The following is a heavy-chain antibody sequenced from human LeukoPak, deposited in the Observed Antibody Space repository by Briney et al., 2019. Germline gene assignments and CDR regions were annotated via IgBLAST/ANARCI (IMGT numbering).Heavy chain of an antibody. CDR3: ARGVSATLPDPDAFDI. J-gene: IGHJ3*02. D-gene: IGHD2-15*01. CDR1: GGSISSYY. V-gene: IGHV4-59*01. Sequence: SETLSLTCTVSGGSISSYYWGWIRQPPGKGLEWIGYIYYSGSTNYNPSLKSRVTISVDTSKNQFSLKLSSVTAADTAVYYCARGVSATLPDPDAFDIWGQGTMVTVSS. CDR2: IYYSGST.